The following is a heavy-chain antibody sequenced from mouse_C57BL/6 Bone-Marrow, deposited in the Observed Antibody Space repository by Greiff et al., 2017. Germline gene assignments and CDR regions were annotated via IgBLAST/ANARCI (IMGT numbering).Heavy chain of an antibody. CDR2: IYPGDGDT. J-gene: IGHJ4*01. Sequence: QVQLQQPGAELVKPGASVKMSCKASGYTFTSYWITWVKQRPGKGLEWIGRIYPGDGDTNYNGKFKGKATLTADKSSSTAYMQLSSLTSEDSAVYFCARCYGSSKYYYAMDYWGQGTSVTVSS. CDR3: ARCYGSSKYYYAMDY. V-gene: IGHV1-82*01. CDR1: GYTFTSYW. D-gene: IGHD1-1*01.